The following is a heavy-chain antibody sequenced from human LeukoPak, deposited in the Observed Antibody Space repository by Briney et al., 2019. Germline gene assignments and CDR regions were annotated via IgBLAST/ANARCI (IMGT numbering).Heavy chain of an antibody. D-gene: IGHD3-22*01. CDR3: ARGGYCDY. CDR1: GGSFSGYY. J-gene: IGHJ4*02. CDR2: INHSGST. V-gene: IGHV4-34*01. Sequence: PSETLSLTCAVYGGSFSGYYWSWIRQPPGKGLEWIGEINHSGSTNYNPSLKSRVTISVDTSKNQFSLKLSSVTAADTAVYYCARGGYCDYWGQGTLVTVSS.